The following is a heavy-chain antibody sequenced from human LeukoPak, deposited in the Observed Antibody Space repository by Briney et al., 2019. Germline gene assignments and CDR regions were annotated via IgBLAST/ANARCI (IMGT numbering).Heavy chain of an antibody. CDR1: GGSISSYY. J-gene: IGHJ4*02. D-gene: IGHD3-3*01. CDR2: IYYSGST. Sequence: SETLPLTCTVSGGSISSYYWSWIRQPPGKGLEWIGYIYYSGSTNYNPSLKSRVTISVDTSKNQFSLKLSSVTAADTAVYYCASANYDFWSGYYTGPFDYWGQGTLVTVSS. V-gene: IGHV4-59*01. CDR3: ASANYDFWSGYYTGPFDY.